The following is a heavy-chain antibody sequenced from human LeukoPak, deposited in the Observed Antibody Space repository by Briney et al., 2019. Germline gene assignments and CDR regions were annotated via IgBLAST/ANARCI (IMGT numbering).Heavy chain of an antibody. J-gene: IGHJ4*02. D-gene: IGHD3-16*01. Sequence: SETLSLTCTVSGGSISSYYWSWIRQPPGKGLEWIGYIYYSGSTNYNPSLKSRVTISVDTSKNQFSLKLSSVAAADTAVYYCARWGRGNRDFDYWGQGTLVTVSS. CDR1: GGSISSYY. CDR3: ARWGRGNRDFDY. V-gene: IGHV4-59*08. CDR2: IYYSGST.